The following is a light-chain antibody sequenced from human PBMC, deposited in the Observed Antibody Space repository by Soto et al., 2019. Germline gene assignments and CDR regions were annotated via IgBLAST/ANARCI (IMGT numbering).Light chain of an antibody. J-gene: IGLJ1*01. Sequence: QPVLTQPASVSGSPGQSITISCTGTSSDVGGSNFVSWYQQHPGKPPQLLIYDVNHRPSGVSNRFSGSKSGNSASLTISGLQAEDEADYFCSSFTSSSTTVFGTGTKLTVL. CDR3: SSFTSSSTTV. V-gene: IGLV2-14*03. CDR2: DVN. CDR1: SSDVGGSNF.